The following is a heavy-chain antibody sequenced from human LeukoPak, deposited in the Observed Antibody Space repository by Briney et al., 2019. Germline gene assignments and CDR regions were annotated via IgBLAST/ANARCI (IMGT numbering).Heavy chain of an antibody. J-gene: IGHJ4*02. CDR2: ISSGSGTI. CDR1: GFTFSTSS. CDR3: AKDGVRGAYFDY. Sequence: GGSLRLSCAASGFTFSTSSMNWVRQAPGKGLEWISYISSGSGTIYYADSVKGRFTISRDNSKNTLYLQMNSLRAEDTAVYYCAKDGVRGAYFDYWGQGTLVTVSS. V-gene: IGHV3-48*01. D-gene: IGHD3-10*01.